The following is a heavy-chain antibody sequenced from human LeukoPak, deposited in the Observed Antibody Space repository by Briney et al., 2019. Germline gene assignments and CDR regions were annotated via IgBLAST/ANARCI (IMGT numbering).Heavy chain of an antibody. CDR3: ARAGYDSSGPYIATFDY. D-gene: IGHD3-22*01. Sequence: GGSLRLSCGASGFTFSSYWMFWVRQAPGKGLVWVSRIITDGSSTTHADSVKGRFTISRDNAKNTLYLQMNSLRAEDTAVYYCARAGYDSSGPYIATFDYWGQGTLVTVSS. J-gene: IGHJ4*02. V-gene: IGHV3-74*01. CDR2: IITDGSST. CDR1: GFTFSSYW.